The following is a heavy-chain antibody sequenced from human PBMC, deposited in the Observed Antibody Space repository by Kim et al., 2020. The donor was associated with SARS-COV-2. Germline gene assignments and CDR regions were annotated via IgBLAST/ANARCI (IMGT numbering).Heavy chain of an antibody. V-gene: IGHV1-2*04. CDR2: INPNSGGT. D-gene: IGHD1-1*01. CDR1: GYTFTGYY. J-gene: IGHJ6*02. Sequence: ASVNVSCKASGYTFTGYYMHWVRQAPGQGLEWMGWINPNSGGTNYAQKFQGWVTMTRDTSISTAYMELSRLRSDDTAVYYCARDWGTTRRGYYYGMDVWGQGTTVTVSS. CDR3: ARDWGTTRRGYYYGMDV.